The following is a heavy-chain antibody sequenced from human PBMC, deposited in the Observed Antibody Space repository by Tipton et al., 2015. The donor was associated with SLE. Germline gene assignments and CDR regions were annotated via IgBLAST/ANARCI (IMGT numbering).Heavy chain of an antibody. D-gene: IGHD5-12*01. J-gene: IGHJ5*02. CDR1: GGSISSYY. Sequence: TLSLTCTVSGGSISSYYWSWIRQPPGKGLEWIAYIYYSGSTNYNPSLKSRVTISVDTPKNQFSLKLSSVTAADTAVYYCARLFRVATIWDWFDPWGQGTLVTVSS. CDR3: ARLFRVATIWDWFDP. V-gene: IGHV4-59*12. CDR2: IYYSGST.